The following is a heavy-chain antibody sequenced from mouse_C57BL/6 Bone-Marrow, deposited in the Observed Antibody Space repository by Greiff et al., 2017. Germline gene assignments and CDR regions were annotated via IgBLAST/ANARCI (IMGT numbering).Heavy chain of an antibody. V-gene: IGHV8-8*01. CDR3: ARSYYDYPYYCDY. CDR2: IWWDDAK. D-gene: IGHD2-4*01. CDR1: GFSLSTFGMG. Sequence: QVTLKESGPGLLQPSQTLSLTCSFSGFSLSTFGMGVGWIRQPSGKGLEWLAHIWWDDAKYYNPALKSRLTTSKDTSNNQVVLKIANVDTADTATYNCARSYYDYPYYCDYWGQGTTLTVSS. J-gene: IGHJ2*01.